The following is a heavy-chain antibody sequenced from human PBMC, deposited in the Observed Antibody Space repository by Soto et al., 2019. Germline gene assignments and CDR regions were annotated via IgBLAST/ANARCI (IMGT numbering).Heavy chain of an antibody. V-gene: IGHV1-2*04. J-gene: IGHJ5*02. D-gene: IGHD2-2*01. CDR2: INPNSGGT. Sequence: QVQLVQSGAEVKKPGASVKVSCKASGYTFTGYYMHWVRQAPGQGLEWMGWINPNSGGTNYAQKFQGWVTMTRDTSISTAYMELSRRSSDDTAVYYCARGCSSTSCTTPGWFDPWGQGTLVTVSS. CDR3: ARGCSSTSCTTPGWFDP. CDR1: GYTFTGYY.